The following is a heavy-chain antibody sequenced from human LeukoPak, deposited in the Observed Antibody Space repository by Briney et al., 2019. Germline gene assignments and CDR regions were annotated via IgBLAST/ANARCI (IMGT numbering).Heavy chain of an antibody. V-gene: IGHV1-46*01. Sequence: ASVKGSCKASGYTFTSYYMHWVRQAPGQGLEWMGIINPSGGSTSYAQKFQGRVTITADESTSTAYMELSSLRSEDTAVYYCARDSTTPDYYGSGSYSSRYYYYGMDVWGQGTTVTVSS. D-gene: IGHD3-10*01. CDR2: INPSGGST. CDR1: GYTFTSYY. J-gene: IGHJ6*02. CDR3: ARDSTTPDYYGSGSYSSRYYYYGMDV.